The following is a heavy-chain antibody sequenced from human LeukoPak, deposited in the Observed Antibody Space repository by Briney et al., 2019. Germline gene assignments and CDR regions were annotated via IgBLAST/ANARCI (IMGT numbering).Heavy chain of an antibody. J-gene: IGHJ4*02. CDR3: ASPIRGYGKLPDY. V-gene: IGHV1-2*02. Sequence: ASVKVFCKASGYTFTGYYMHWVRQAPGQGLEWMGWINPNSGGTNYAQKFQGRVTMTRDTSISTASMELSRLRSDDTAVYYCASPIRGYGKLPDYWGQGTLVTVSS. D-gene: IGHD5-18*01. CDR2: INPNSGGT. CDR1: GYTFTGYY.